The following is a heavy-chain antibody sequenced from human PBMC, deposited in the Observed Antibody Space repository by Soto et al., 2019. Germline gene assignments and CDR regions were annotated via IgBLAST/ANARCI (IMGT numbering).Heavy chain of an antibody. Sequence: PSETLSLTCTVSGGSINSGGYDWSWIRQHPGKGLEWIGYIFYSGSTNYNPSLKSRVTISLDTSKNQFSLMLTSVTAADTAVYYCARFTDFFDFWGHGALVTVSS. V-gene: IGHV4-61*08. CDR1: GGSINSGGYD. CDR3: ARFTDFFDF. CDR2: IFYSGST. J-gene: IGHJ4*01.